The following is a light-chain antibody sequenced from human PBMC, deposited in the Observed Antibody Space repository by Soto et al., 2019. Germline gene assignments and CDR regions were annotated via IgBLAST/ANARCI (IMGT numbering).Light chain of an antibody. V-gene: IGLV1-47*01. CDR2: RNN. J-gene: IGLJ3*02. CDR3: ATWDDSLSGWV. CDR1: SSNIGSNY. Sequence: QSVLTQPPSASGTPGQRVTISCSGSSSNIGSNYVYWYQQLPGTAPTLLIYRNNQRPSGVPDLFSGSKSGTSASLAISGLRSEDEADYYCATWDDSLSGWVFGGGTKVTVL.